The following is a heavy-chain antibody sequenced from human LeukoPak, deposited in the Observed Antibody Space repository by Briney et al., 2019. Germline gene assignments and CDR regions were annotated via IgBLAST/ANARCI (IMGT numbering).Heavy chain of an antibody. D-gene: IGHD3-10*01. CDR1: GYTFTDYC. Sequence: ASVKVSCKASGYTFTDYCMHWLRQAPGQGLEWMGRINSNSGGTNYAQKFQGRVTMTRDTSISTAYMELSRLRSDDTAVYYCAIDPRALVRGVKQNNWFDPWGQGTLVTVSS. CDR2: INSNSGGT. J-gene: IGHJ5*02. V-gene: IGHV1-2*06. CDR3: AIDPRALVRGVKQNNWFDP.